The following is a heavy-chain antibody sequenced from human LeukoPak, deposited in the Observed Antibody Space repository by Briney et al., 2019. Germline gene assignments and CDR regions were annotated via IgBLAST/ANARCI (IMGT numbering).Heavy chain of an antibody. CDR1: GYTFTGYY. Sequence: ASVKVSCKASGYTFTGYYMHWVRQAPGQGLEWMGWINPNSGGTNYAQKFQGRVTMTRGTSISTAYMELSRLRSDDTAVYYCARDHIVGATTSFDYWGQGTLVTVSS. J-gene: IGHJ4*02. CDR2: INPNSGGT. CDR3: ARDHIVGATTSFDY. D-gene: IGHD1-26*01. V-gene: IGHV1-2*02.